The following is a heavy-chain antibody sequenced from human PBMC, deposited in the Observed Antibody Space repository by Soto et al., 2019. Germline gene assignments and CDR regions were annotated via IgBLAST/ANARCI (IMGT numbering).Heavy chain of an antibody. D-gene: IGHD3-3*01. CDR3: ARDGDPGYSFWSGPLGGGRFDP. CDR2: LVPMFGTA. J-gene: IGHJ5*02. Sequence: QVQLVQSGAEVKEPGSSVNVSCKTSGGTFGNTAVTWVRQAPGQGLEWIGGLVPMFGTANYAQKFQGRVTITADESTSTAYMELSSLRSDDTAVYYCARDGDPGYSFWSGPLGGGRFDPWGQGTLVTVSS. CDR1: GGTFGNTA. V-gene: IGHV1-69*12.